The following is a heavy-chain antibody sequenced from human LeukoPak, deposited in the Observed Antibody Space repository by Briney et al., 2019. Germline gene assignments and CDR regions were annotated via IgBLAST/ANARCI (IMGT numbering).Heavy chain of an antibody. CDR3: DVVTDYDILTGPDPNDY. CDR2: ISSSSSYI. J-gene: IGHJ4*02. Sequence: GGSLTLSCAASGFTFSSYSMNWVRQAPGKGLEWLSSISSSSSYIYYADSVKGRFTISRDNAKNSLYLQMNSLRAEETAVYYCDVVTDYDILTGPDPNDYWGQGTLVTVSS. V-gene: IGHV3-21*01. CDR1: GFTFSSYS. D-gene: IGHD3-9*01.